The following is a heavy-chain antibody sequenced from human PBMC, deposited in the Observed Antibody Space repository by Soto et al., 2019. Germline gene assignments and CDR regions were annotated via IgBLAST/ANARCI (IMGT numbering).Heavy chain of an antibody. CDR2: IYYSGST. D-gene: IGHD3-10*01. V-gene: IGHV4-61*08. Sequence: SETLSLTCTVSGGSISSGGYYWSWIRQHPGKGLEWIGYIYYSGSTNYNPSLRSRVTISVDTSNNQFSLKLSSVTAADTAVYYCARTLGGYLDSWGQGTLVTVSS. CDR3: ARTLGGYLDS. CDR1: GGSISSGGYY. J-gene: IGHJ4*02.